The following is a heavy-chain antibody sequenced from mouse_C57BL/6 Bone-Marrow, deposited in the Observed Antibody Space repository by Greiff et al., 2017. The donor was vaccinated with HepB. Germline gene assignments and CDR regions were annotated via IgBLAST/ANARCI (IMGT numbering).Heavy chain of an antibody. V-gene: IGHV7-3*01. Sequence: MLVESGGGLVQPGGSLSLSCAASGFTFTDYYMSWVRQPPGKALEWLGFIRNKANGYTTEYSASVKGRFTISRDNSQSILYLQMNALRAEDSATYYCARYIRGNSFYAMDYWGQGTSVTVSS. D-gene: IGHD2-1*01. CDR2: IRNKANGYTT. CDR1: GFTFTDYY. CDR3: ARYIRGNSFYAMDY. J-gene: IGHJ4*01.